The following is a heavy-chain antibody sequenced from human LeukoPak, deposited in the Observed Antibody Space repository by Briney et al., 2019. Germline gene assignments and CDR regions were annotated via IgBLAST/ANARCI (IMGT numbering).Heavy chain of an antibody. CDR2: IYYSGST. V-gene: IGHV4-39*01. D-gene: IGHD6-13*01. CDR1: GGSISSSSYY. J-gene: IGHJ4*02. CDR3: ARHRFIAAAGDFDY. Sequence: KSSQTLSLTCTVSGGSISSSSYYWGWIRQPPGKGLEWIGSIYYSGSTYYNPSLKSRVTISVDTSKNQFSLKLSSVTAADTAVYYCARHRFIAAAGDFDYWGQGTLVTVSS.